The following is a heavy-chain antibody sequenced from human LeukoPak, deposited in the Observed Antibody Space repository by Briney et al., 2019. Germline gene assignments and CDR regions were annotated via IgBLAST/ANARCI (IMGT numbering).Heavy chain of an antibody. Sequence: PSETLSLTCTVSGGSISSYYWSWIRQPPGKGLEWIGYIYYSGRTNYNPSLKSRVTISLDTSKNQFSLKLSSVTAADTAVYYCARAIDYYDSSGNPWGYYFDYWGQGTLVTVSS. CDR2: IYYSGRT. CDR3: ARAIDYYDSSGNPWGYYFDY. D-gene: IGHD3-22*01. J-gene: IGHJ4*02. CDR1: GGSISSYY. V-gene: IGHV4-59*01.